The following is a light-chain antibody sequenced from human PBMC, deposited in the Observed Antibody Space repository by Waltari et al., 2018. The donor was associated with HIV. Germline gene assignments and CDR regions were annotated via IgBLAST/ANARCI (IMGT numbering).Light chain of an antibody. J-gene: IGLJ1*01. CDR2: DDS. CDR1: NIGSKS. CDR3: QVWDTISVSYV. Sequence: SYVLTQPPSVSVAPGQTARITCGRNNIGSKSVHWYQQKPGQAPVLVLYDDSDRPSGIPGRFSGSKSGNTATLTNSRVEAGDEADYYCQVWDTISVSYVFGTGTKVTVL. V-gene: IGLV3-21*02.